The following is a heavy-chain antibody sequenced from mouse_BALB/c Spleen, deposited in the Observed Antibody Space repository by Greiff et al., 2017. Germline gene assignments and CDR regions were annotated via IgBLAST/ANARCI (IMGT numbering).Heavy chain of an antibody. D-gene: IGHD2-3*01. CDR1: GYTFTSYW. CDR3: ARRGVTWGYYFDY. J-gene: IGHJ2*01. V-gene: IGHV1-7*01. Sequence: QVQLQQSGAELAKPGASVKMSCKASGYTFTSYWMHWVKQRPGQGLEWIGYINPSTGYTEYNQKFKDKATLTADKSSSTAYMQLSSLTSEDSAVYYCARRGVTWGYYFDYWGQGTTLTVSS. CDR2: INPSTGYT.